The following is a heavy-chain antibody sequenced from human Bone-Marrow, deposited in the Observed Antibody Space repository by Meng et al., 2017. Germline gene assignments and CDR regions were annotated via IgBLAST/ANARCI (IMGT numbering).Heavy chain of an antibody. CDR2: INSDGSST. D-gene: IGHD5-18*01. CDR1: GFTFSSYW. V-gene: IGHV3-74*01. Sequence: GGSLRLSCAASGFTFSSYWMHWVRQAPGKGLEWVSRINSDGSSTTYADSVKGRFTISRDNAKNTLCLQMNSLRAEDTALYYCAKGGRGYSYGYVDYWGQGTLVTVSS. J-gene: IGHJ4*02. CDR3: AKGGRGYSYGYVDY.